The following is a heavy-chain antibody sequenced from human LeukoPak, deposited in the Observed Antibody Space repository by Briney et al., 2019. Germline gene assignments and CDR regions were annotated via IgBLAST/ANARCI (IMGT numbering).Heavy chain of an antibody. CDR2: IKQDGSEK. V-gene: IGHV3-7*01. CDR3: ARESGRDILTGYRPFDY. CDR1: GFTFSSYW. D-gene: IGHD3-9*01. Sequence: GGSLRLSCAASGFTFSSYWMSWVRQAPGKGLEWVANIKQDGSEKYYVDSVKGRFTISRDNAKNSLYLQMNSLRAEDTAVYYCARESGRDILTGYRPFDYWGQGTLVTVSS. J-gene: IGHJ4*02.